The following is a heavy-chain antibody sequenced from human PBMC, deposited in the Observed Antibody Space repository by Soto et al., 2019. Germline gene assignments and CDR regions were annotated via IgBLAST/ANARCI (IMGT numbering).Heavy chain of an antibody. J-gene: IGHJ6*02. CDR2: INPNSGGT. V-gene: IGHV1-2*02. Sequence: GASVKVSCKASGYTFTGYYMHWVLQAPGQGLEWMGWINPNSGGTNYAQKFQGRVTMTRDTSISTAYMELSRLRSDDTAVYYCASPGAGHSSSRYYYGMDVWGQGTTVTVSS. CDR3: ASPGAGHSSSRYYYGMDV. CDR1: GYTFTGYY. D-gene: IGHD6-6*01.